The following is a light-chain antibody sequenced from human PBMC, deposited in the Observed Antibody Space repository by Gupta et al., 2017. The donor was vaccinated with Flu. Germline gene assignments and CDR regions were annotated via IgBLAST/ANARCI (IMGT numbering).Light chain of an antibody. CDR1: PGISTW. CDR3: QQSNTFPDT. Sequence: DVQLTQSPPSVSASVGDTVTITCRASPGISTWLAWYQQKPGGPPKLLIFGGSRLETGVPPRFRGSGSGTDFTLTISSLQPEDSAIYYCQQSNTFPDTFGPGTKVDI. CDR2: GGS. J-gene: IGKJ3*01. V-gene: IGKV1-12*01.